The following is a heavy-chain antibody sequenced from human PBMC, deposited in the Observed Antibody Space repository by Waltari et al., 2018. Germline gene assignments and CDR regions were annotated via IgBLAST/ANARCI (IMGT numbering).Heavy chain of an antibody. D-gene: IGHD3-10*01. CDR2: ILHDSSDI. Sequence: EVQLVESGGGLVQPGGSLRLSCEASGFTFNKYSMIWVRQAPGSGLEWLSFILHDSSDIYYADSVEGRFSISRDNAQNSLFLHMNSLRVEDTAVYYCARDWFGETFWGQGTLVTVSS. J-gene: IGHJ4*02. V-gene: IGHV3-48*04. CDR3: ARDWFGETF. CDR1: GFTFNKYS.